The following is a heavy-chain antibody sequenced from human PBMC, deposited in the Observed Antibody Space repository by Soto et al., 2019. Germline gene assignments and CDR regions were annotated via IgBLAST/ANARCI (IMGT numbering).Heavy chain of an antibody. J-gene: IGHJ3*01. D-gene: IGHD1-26*01. CDR2: VTSSASST. V-gene: IGHV3-23*01. CDR3: AKGGAVLLDPFDV. Sequence: GQLLESGGGMVQPGGSLRLSCAASGFTFSSFAMNWVRLPPGRGLEWVAAVTSSASSTHYADSVKGRFTISRDNSKNTLYLQMTSLRADDTAVYYCAKGGAVLLDPFDVWGQGTMGTVSS. CDR1: GFTFSSFA.